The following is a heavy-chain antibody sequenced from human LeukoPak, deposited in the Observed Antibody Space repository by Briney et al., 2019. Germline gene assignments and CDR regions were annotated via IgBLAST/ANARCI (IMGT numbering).Heavy chain of an antibody. J-gene: IGHJ4*02. CDR3: ARVSIGGAYYFDY. Sequence: QPGGSLRLSCAASGFTFSSFSMNWVRQAPGKGLEWVSTVSTGGAATYYADSVKGRFTISRDNSENTLYLQMNSLRAEDTAVYYCARVSIGGAYYFDYWGQGTLVTVSS. V-gene: IGHV3-23*01. CDR1: GFTFSSFS. D-gene: IGHD3-3*01. CDR2: VSTGGAAT.